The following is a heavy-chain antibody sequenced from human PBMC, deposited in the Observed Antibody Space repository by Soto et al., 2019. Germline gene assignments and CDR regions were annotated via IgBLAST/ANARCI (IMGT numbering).Heavy chain of an antibody. D-gene: IGHD3-10*01. Sequence: GGSLRLSCAASGFTFGSYAMSWVRQAPGKGLEWVSAISGSGGSTYYADSVKGRFTISRDNSKNTLYLQMNSLRVEDTAVYYCGRGFTYGPIDHWGQGTLVTSPQ. V-gene: IGHV3-23*01. CDR3: GRGFTYGPIDH. J-gene: IGHJ4*02. CDR1: GFTFGSYA. CDR2: ISGSGGST.